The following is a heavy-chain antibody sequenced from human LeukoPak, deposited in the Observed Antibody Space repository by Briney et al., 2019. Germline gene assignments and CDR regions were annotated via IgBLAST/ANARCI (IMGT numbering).Heavy chain of an antibody. CDR2: ISSSSSTI. V-gene: IGHV3-48*01. Sequence: GGSLRLSCAASGFTFSSYSMNWVRQAPGKGLEWVSYISSSSSTIYYADSVKGRFTISRDNAKNSLYLQMNSLRAEDTAVYYCARDYEWRRFWGQGTLVTVSS. J-gene: IGHJ4*02. D-gene: IGHD5-12*01. CDR1: GFTFSSYS. CDR3: ARDYEWRRF.